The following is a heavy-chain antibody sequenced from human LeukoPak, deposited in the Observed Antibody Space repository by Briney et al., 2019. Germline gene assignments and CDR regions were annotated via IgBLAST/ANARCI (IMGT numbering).Heavy chain of an antibody. V-gene: IGHV1-18*01. Sequence: ASVKVSCKASGYTFTSYGISWVRQAPGQGLEWMGWISAYNGNTNYAQKLQGRVTMTTDTSTSTAYMELRSLRSDDTAVYYCARVRNYSGGSCCDWFDPWGQGTLVTVSS. CDR2: ISAYNGNT. CDR3: ARVRNYSGGSCCDWFDP. J-gene: IGHJ5*02. CDR1: GYTFTSYG. D-gene: IGHD2-15*01.